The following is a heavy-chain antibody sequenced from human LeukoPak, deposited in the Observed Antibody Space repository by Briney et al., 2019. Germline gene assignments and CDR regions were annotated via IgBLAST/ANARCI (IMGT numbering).Heavy chain of an antibody. CDR1: GFTFSSYE. CDR3: ARGYAGTLFY. D-gene: IGHD4-23*01. CDR2: ISSSASTI. Sequence: GGSLRLSCAASGFTFSSYEMNWVRQAPGKGLEWVSYISSSASTIYIADSVKGRFTISRDNAKNSLYLQMNSLRAEDTAVYYCARGYAGTLFYWGQGTLVTVSS. J-gene: IGHJ4*02. V-gene: IGHV3-48*03.